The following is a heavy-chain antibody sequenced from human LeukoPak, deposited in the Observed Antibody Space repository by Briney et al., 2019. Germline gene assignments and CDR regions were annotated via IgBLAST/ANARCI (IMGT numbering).Heavy chain of an antibody. CDR1: GGSITSDNW. J-gene: IGHJ6*02. V-gene: IGHV4-4*02. CDR3: ARDRDGMGV. Sequence: SETLSLTCAVSGGSITSDNWWTWVRQPPGKGLEWIGAIYRSGSTDYNPSLKSRVTISVDKSKKQFSLKLSSVTAADTAVYFCARDRDGMGVWGQGTTVTVSS. CDR2: IYRSGST.